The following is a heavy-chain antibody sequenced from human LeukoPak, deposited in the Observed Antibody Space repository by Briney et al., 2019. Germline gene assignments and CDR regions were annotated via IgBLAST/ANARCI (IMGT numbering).Heavy chain of an antibody. Sequence: GGSLRLSCAASGFTFGDYYMSWIRQAPGKGLEWISYITFSSKTIYYADSVKGRFTITRDNAKKSLYLQMDSLRAEDTAVYYCAPEDTAMVEHLDFDYWGQGTLVTVSS. CDR2: ITFSSKTI. CDR1: GFTFGDYY. V-gene: IGHV3-11*04. CDR3: APEDTAMVEHLDFDY. D-gene: IGHD5-18*01. J-gene: IGHJ4*02.